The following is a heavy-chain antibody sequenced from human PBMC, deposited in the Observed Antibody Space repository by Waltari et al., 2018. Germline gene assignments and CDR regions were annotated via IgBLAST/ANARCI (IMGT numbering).Heavy chain of an antibody. V-gene: IGHV4-59*11. CDR1: GGSISSHY. CDR3: ASAASYDSSGYYYYY. Sequence: QVQLQESGPGLVKPSETLSLTCTVSGGSISSHYWSWIRQPPGKGLVWIGYINYTGSTNYNPSLRGRVPISVDTSKNQFSLKLGSVTAADTAVYYCASAASYDSSGYYYYYWGQGTLVTVSS. D-gene: IGHD3-22*01. CDR2: INYTGST. J-gene: IGHJ4*02.